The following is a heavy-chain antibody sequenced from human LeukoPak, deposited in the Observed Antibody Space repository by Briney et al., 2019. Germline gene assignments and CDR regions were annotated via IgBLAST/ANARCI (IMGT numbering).Heavy chain of an antibody. Sequence: GGSLRLSCAASGFTFSSYAMSWVRQDPGKGLEWVSTISTSGGSTYYADSVKGRFTISRDNSKNTLYLQMNSLRAEDTAVYYCAKDQSPASGTHDALDIWGQGTMVTVSS. CDR3: AKDQSPASGTHDALDI. D-gene: IGHD3-10*01. J-gene: IGHJ3*02. V-gene: IGHV3-23*01. CDR1: GFTFSSYA. CDR2: ISTSGGST.